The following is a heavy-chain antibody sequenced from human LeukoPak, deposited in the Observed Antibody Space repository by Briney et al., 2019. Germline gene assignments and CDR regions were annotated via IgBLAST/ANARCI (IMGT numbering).Heavy chain of an antibody. CDR2: IYTRGST. CDR1: GGSINNYY. D-gene: IGHD2-15*01. CDR3: ARERYCSADICSGGDAFDI. V-gene: IGHV4-4*07. Sequence: PSKTLSLTCTVSGGSINNYYWSWIRQPAGKGLEWIGRIYTRGSTNYNPSLKSRVTMTVDTSKNQFSLKLSSVIAADTAVYYCARERYCSADICSGGDAFDIWGQGTMVSVSS. J-gene: IGHJ3*02.